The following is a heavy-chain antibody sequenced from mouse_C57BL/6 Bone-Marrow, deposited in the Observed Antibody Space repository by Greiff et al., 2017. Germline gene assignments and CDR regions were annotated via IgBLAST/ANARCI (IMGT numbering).Heavy chain of an antibody. V-gene: IGHV1-59*01. CDR3: AMGLLWYFDV. J-gene: IGHJ1*03. CDR1: GYTFTSYW. D-gene: IGHD2-3*01. CDR2: IDPSDSYT. Sequence: QVQLQQPGAELVRPGTSVKLSCKASGYTFTSYWLHWVKQRPGQGLEWIGVIDPSDSYTNYNQKFKGKATLTVDPSSSTAYMQLSSLTSEDSAVYYCAMGLLWYFDVWGTGTTVTVSS.